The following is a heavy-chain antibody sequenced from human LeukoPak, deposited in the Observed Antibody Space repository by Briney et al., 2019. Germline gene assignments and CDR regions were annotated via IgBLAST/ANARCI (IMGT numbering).Heavy chain of an antibody. D-gene: IGHD3-10*01. CDR2: IKQDGSEK. J-gene: IGHJ4*02. CDR3: VKVAKYYYGSETYYFFEH. CDR1: GFTFSSYW. V-gene: IGHV3-7*01. Sequence: GGSLRLSCAASGFTFSSYWMSWVRQAPGKGLEWVANIKQDGSEKYYVDSVKGRFTISRDNAKNSLDLQMNSLRVEDTAIYYCVKVAKYYYGSETYYFFEHWGQGTPVTVSS.